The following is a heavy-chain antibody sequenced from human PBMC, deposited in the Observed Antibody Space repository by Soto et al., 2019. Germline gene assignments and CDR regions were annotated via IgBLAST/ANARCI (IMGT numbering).Heavy chain of an antibody. CDR3: AKANGARSSSGVDD. V-gene: IGHV3-9*01. Sequence: PLSLFCEPPGLSFDYSAILQVRQAPGKGVESVSGISWNSGSIGYADSVKGRFTISRDNAKASLYLQMNSLRAEDTALYYSAKANGARSSSGVDDWSQGTPVTVSS. CDR2: ISWNSGSI. CDR1: GLSFDYSA. J-gene: IGHJ4*02. D-gene: IGHD6-19*01.